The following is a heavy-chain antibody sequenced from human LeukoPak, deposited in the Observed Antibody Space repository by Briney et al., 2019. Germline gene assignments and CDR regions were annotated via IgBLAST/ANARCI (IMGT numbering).Heavy chain of an antibody. CDR1: GGSFSGYY. CDR2: INHNGGT. J-gene: IGHJ4*02. D-gene: IGHD3-22*01. Sequence: SETLSLTCAVYGGSFSGYYWSWIRQPPEKGLEWIGEINHNGGTNYNPSLTSRATISVDTSKNQFSLKLTSVTAADTAVYYCAVTGYYYDSSGYYYDYWGQGTLVTVSS. CDR3: AVTGYYYDSSGYYYDY. V-gene: IGHV4-34*03.